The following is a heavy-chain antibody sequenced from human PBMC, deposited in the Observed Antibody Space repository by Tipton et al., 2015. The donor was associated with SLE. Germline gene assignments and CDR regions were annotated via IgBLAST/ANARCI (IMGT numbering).Heavy chain of an antibody. D-gene: IGHD3-9*01. J-gene: IGHJ3*02. CDR3: ARRGWSGLTDDAFDI. Sequence: TLSLTCTVSGGSISSRSYYWAWIRQPPGKGLEWIGYIYYSGSTNYNPSLKSRVTISVDTSKNQFSLKLSSVTAADTAVYYCARRGWSGLTDDAFDIWGQGTMVTVSS. CDR2: IYYSGST. V-gene: IGHV4-61*05. CDR1: GGSISSRSYY.